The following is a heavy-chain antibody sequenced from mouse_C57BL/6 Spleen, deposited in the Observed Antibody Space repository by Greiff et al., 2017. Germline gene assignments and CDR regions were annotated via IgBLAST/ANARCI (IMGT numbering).Heavy chain of an antibody. CDR3: ARRKRAYYFDY. V-gene: IGHV1-26*01. Sequence: EVKVVESGPELVKPGASVKISCKASGYTFTDYYMNWVKQSHGKSLEWIGDINPNNGGTSYNQKFKGKATLTVDKSSSTAYMELRSLTSEDSAVYYCARRKRAYYFDYWGQGTTLTVSS. CDR1: GYTFTDYY. CDR2: INPNNGGT. J-gene: IGHJ2*01. D-gene: IGHD3-3*01.